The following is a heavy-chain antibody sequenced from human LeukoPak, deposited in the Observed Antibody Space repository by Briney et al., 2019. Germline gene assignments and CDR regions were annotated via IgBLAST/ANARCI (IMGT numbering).Heavy chain of an antibody. Sequence: GGSLRLSCAASGFTFSSYWMHWVRQAPGKGLVWVSRINSDGSSTSYADSVKGRFTISRDNAKNTLYLQMNSLRAEDTAVYYCARSPLDGVAFDIWGQGTTVTVSS. CDR2: INSDGSST. J-gene: IGHJ3*02. CDR3: ARSPLDGVAFDI. V-gene: IGHV3-74*01. D-gene: IGHD4-17*01. CDR1: GFTFSSYW.